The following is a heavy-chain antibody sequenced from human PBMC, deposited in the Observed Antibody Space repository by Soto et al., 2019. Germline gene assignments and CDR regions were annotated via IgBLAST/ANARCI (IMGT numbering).Heavy chain of an antibody. CDR3: ATARHCTGGTCRAATLHY. Sequence: EVQLVQSGAEMKKPGATVTISCKVSGYPFTDNYMPWLQQAPGKGLEWMGLVDPEGVQSVYAEKFQARVSITADTSTNTVYMDLTSRSSEDTAVYYCATARHCTGGTCRAATLHYWGQGTLVTVAS. D-gene: IGHD2-8*02. J-gene: IGHJ1*01. CDR2: VDPEGVQS. V-gene: IGHV1-69-2*01. CDR1: GYPFTDNY.